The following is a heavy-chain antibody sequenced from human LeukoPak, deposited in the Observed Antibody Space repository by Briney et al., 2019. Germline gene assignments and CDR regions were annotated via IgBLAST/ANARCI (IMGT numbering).Heavy chain of an antibody. D-gene: IGHD6-19*01. V-gene: IGHV1-2*02. J-gene: IGHJ3*02. CDR2: INPNSGGT. CDR3: ARGYSSGWHPLQYAFDI. CDR1: GYTFTGYY. Sequence: ASVKVSCKASGYTFTGYYMHWVRQAPGQGLEWMGWINPNSGGTNYAQKFQGRVTMTRDTSISTACMELSRLRSDDTAVYYCARGYSSGWHPLQYAFDIWGQGTVVTVSS.